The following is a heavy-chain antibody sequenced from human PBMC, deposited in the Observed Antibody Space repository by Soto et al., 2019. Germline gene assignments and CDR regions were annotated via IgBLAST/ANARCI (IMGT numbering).Heavy chain of an antibody. CDR1: GFTFSSYG. Sequence: PGGSLRLSCAASGFTFSSYGMHWVRQAPGKGLEWVAVISYDGSNKYYADSVKGRFTISRDNSKNTLYLQMNSLRAEDTAVYYCAKDLDGNWGQGTLVTVS. CDR3: AKDLDGN. V-gene: IGHV3-30*18. J-gene: IGHJ4*02. CDR2: ISYDGSNK.